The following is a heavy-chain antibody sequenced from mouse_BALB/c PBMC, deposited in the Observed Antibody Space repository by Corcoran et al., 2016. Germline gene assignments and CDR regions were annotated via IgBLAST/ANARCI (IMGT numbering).Heavy chain of an antibody. CDR2: INTYTGEP. J-gene: IGHJ3*01. CDR1: GYTFTNYG. Sequence: QIQLVQSGPELKNPGETVKISCKASGYTFTNYGMNWVKQAPGKGLKWMGWINTYTGEPTYADDFKGRFAFSLETSASTAYLQINNLKNEDTATYFCARAGGTTFAYWGQGTLVTVSA. D-gene: IGHD2-12*01. CDR3: ARAGGTTFAY. V-gene: IGHV9-3-1*01.